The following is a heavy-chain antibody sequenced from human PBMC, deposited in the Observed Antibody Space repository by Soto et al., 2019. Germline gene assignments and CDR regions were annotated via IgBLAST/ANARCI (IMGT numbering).Heavy chain of an antibody. D-gene: IGHD3-22*01. V-gene: IGHV3-23*01. CDR1: GFTFNIYS. J-gene: IGHJ4*02. CDR3: AKDRYLDHDSRGYLFDN. Sequence: GGSQRLSCAASGFTFNIYSMTWVRQAPGKGLEWVSAISRYGDFTYYADSVEGRFTISRDNSKNTLYLQMNSLRAEDTAVYYCAKDRYLDHDSRGYLFDNWGQGTLVTVSS. CDR2: ISRYGDFT.